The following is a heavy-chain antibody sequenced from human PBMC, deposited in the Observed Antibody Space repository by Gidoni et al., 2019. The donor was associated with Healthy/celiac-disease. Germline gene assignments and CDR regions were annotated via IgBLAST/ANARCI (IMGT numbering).Heavy chain of an antibody. J-gene: IGHJ5*02. D-gene: IGHD6-6*01. CDR1: GWSFSGYY. V-gene: IGHV4-34*01. Sequence: QVQLQQWGAGLLKPSETLSLTCAVYGWSFSGYYWSWIRQPPGKGLEWIGEINHSGSTNYNPSLKSRVTISVDTSKNQFSLKLSSVTAADTAVYYCARRVAARTILRAGGGWFDPWGQGTLVTVSS. CDR2: INHSGST. CDR3: ARRVAARTILRAGGGWFDP.